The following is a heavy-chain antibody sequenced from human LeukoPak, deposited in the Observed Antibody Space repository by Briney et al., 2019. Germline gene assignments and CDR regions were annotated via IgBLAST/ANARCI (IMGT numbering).Heavy chain of an antibody. CDR3: ARETSQKGAHYMDV. J-gene: IGHJ6*03. CDR2: FNHNWGT. Sequence: PSETLSLTCAVYSGSFSGYYWTWFRQPPGKGLEWIGEFNHNWGTEYNPSLNSRVTISVDTSNNHLSLKLTSVTAADTAVYYCARETSQKGAHYMDVWGKGTTVTISS. D-gene: IGHD3-16*01. CDR1: SGSFSGYY. V-gene: IGHV4-34*01.